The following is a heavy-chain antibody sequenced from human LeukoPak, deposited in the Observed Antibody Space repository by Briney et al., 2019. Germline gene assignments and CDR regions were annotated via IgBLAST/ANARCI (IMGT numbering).Heavy chain of an antibody. J-gene: IGHJ3*02. Sequence: ASVKVSCKASGYTFTDYYVHWVRQAPGQGLEWMGWINPNSGATNYAQKFQDRVTMTGDKSITTAYMELSRLRSDDTAVYYCARDGTSDIWGQGTMVTVSS. V-gene: IGHV1-2*02. CDR3: ARDGTSDI. CDR2: INPNSGAT. CDR1: GYTFTDYY.